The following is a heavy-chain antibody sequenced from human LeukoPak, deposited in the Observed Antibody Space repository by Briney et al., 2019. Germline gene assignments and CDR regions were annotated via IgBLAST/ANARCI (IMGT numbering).Heavy chain of an antibody. V-gene: IGHV3-30-3*01. CDR2: ISYDGSNK. CDR3: AKAGGKGDGRERVAARPLSSNDY. Sequence: QPGRSLRLSCAASGFTFSSYAMHWVRQAPGKGLEWVAVISYDGSNKYYADSVKGRFTISRDNSKNTLYLQMNSLRAEDTAVYSCAKAGGKGDGRERVAARPLSSNDYWGQGTLVTVSS. J-gene: IGHJ4*02. D-gene: IGHD6-6*01. CDR1: GFTFSSYA.